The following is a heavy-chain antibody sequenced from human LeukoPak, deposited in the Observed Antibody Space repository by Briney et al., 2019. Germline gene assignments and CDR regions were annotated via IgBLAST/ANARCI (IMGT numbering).Heavy chain of an antibody. V-gene: IGHV1-18*01. CDR2: ISAYNGNT. Sequence: ASVKVSCKASGGTFSSYAISWVRQAPGQGLEWMGWISAYNGNTNYAQKLQGRVTMTTDTSTSTAYMELRSLRSDDTAVYYCARDIHSSSWYSYWFDPWGQGTLVTVSS. CDR1: GGTFSSYA. D-gene: IGHD6-13*01. CDR3: ARDIHSSSWYSYWFDP. J-gene: IGHJ5*02.